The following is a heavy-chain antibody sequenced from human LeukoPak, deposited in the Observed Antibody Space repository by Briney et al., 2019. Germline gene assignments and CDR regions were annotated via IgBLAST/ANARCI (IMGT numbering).Heavy chain of an antibody. CDR1: GGSLGNYY. V-gene: IGHV4-59*01. CDR3: AREDPQSTVPEGLDV. J-gene: IGHJ6*02. Sequence: SETLSLTCTVSGGSLGNYYWSWLRQPLGKGLEWIGYIHFSGTTNINTSVKSRVTISVDMSKNQLSLKLSSVTAAGTGVYYCAREDPQSTVPEGLDVWGEGTTVTVSS. D-gene: IGHD4-17*01. CDR2: IHFSGTT.